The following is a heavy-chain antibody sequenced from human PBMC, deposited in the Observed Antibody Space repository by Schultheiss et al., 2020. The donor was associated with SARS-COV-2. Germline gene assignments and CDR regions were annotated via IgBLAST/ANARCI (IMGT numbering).Heavy chain of an antibody. D-gene: IGHD2-2*01. CDR2: ISAYNGNT. V-gene: IGHV1-18*01. Sequence: GESLKISCKASGYTFTSYGISWVRQAPGQGLEWMGWISAYNGNTNYAQKLQGRVTMTTDTSTSTAYMELRSLRSDDTAVYYCARGTDLGYCSSTSCPYYYYYYMDVWGKGTTVTVSS. CDR1: GYTFTSYG. CDR3: ARGTDLGYCSSTSCPYYYYYYMDV. J-gene: IGHJ6*03.